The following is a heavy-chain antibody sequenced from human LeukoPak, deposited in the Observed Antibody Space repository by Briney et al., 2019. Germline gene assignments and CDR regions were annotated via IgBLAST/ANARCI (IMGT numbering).Heavy chain of an antibody. V-gene: IGHV3-30-3*01. Sequence: GRSLRLSCAASELTFNNYAVHWVRQAPGKGLEWVAVISYDGSNKYYADSVKGRFTISRDNSKNTLYLQMNSLRAEDTAVYYCARVRYDYDILTEEDYWGQGTLVTVSS. D-gene: IGHD3-9*01. CDR3: ARVRYDYDILTEEDY. J-gene: IGHJ4*02. CDR2: ISYDGSNK. CDR1: ELTFNNYA.